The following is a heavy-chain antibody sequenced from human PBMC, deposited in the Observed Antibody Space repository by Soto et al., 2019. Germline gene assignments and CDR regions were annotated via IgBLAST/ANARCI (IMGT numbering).Heavy chain of an antibody. D-gene: IGHD5-12*01. V-gene: IGHV1-69*13. CDR3: AREAEYSGSFDY. CDR2: IIPIFGTA. CDR1: GGTFSSYA. Sequence: ASVKVSCKASGGTFSSYAISWVRQAPGQGLEWMGGIIPIFGTANYAQKFQGRVTITADESTSTAYMELSSLRSEDTAVYYCAREAEYSGSFDYWGQGTLVTVSS. J-gene: IGHJ4*02.